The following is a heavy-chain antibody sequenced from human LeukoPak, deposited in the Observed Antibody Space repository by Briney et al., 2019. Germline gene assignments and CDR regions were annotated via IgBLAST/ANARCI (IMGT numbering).Heavy chain of an antibody. CDR1: GFTFSNAW. D-gene: IGHD3-10*01. CDR3: ATDAAVSRGFTIDY. V-gene: IGHV3-15*01. CDR2: MKSKRDGGTT. J-gene: IGHJ4*02. Sequence: TGGSLRLSCAASGFTFSNAWLSWVRQAPGKGLEWVAHMKSKRDGGTTEYAAPVKGRFTISRDDSQGTVYLRMNRPKSEDTAVYYCATDAAVSRGFTIDYWGQGTLVTVSS.